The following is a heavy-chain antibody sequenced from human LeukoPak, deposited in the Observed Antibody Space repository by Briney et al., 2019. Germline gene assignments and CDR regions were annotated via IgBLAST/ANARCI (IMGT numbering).Heavy chain of an antibody. Sequence: GGSLRPSSAASGFTFSSYAMSWVRQAPGKGLEWVSISGSGGSTYYADSVKGRFTISRDNSKNTLYLQMNSLRAEDTAVYYCAKHRAGYYCLDYWGQGTLVTVSS. V-gene: IGHV3-23*01. J-gene: IGHJ4*02. D-gene: IGHD3-22*01. CDR1: GFTFSSYA. CDR2: ISGSGGST. CDR3: AKHRAGYYCLDY.